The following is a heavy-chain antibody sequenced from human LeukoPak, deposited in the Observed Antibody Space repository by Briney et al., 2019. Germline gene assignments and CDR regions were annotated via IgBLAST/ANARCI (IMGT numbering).Heavy chain of an antibody. V-gene: IGHV4-34*01. CDR2: INHSGST. Sequence: SETLSLTCAVYGGSFSGYYWSWIRQPPGKGLEWIGEINHSGSTNYNPSLKSRVTISVDTSKNQFSLKLSSVTAADTAVYYCATSVGDYWGQGTLVTVSS. CDR1: GGSFSGYY. D-gene: IGHD1-26*01. CDR3: ATSVGDY. J-gene: IGHJ4*02.